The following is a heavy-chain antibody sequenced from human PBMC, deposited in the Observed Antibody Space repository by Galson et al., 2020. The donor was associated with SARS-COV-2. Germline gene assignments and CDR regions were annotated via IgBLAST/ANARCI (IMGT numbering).Heavy chain of an antibody. V-gene: IGHV1-46*01. CDR2: INPSGGST. CDR3: ARDRSDCSGGSCYYFDY. J-gene: IGHJ4*02. Sequence: ASVKVSCKASGYTFTSYYMHWVRQAPGQGLEWMGIINPSGGSTSYAQKFQGRVTMTRATSTSTVYMELSSLRSEDTAVYYCARDRSDCSGGSCYYFDYWGQGTLVTVSS. D-gene: IGHD2-15*01. CDR1: GYTFTSYY.